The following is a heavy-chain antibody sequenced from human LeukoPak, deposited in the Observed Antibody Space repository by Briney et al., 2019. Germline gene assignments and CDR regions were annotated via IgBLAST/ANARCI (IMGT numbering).Heavy chain of an antibody. Sequence: PSETLSLTCAVYGGSFSGYCWSWIRQPPGKGLEWIGEINHSGSTNYNPSLKSRVTISVDTSKNQFSLKLSSVTAADTAVYYCARRTRDYYDSSGQGSIFDYWGQGTLVTVSS. V-gene: IGHV4-34*01. J-gene: IGHJ4*02. CDR1: GGSFSGYC. CDR2: INHSGST. CDR3: ARRTRDYYDSSGQGSIFDY. D-gene: IGHD3-22*01.